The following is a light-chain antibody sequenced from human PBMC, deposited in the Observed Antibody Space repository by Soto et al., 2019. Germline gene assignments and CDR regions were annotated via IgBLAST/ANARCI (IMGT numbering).Light chain of an antibody. CDR2: EVN. CDR3: ASYAVTNIFV. Sequence: QSVLTQPPSASGSPGQSVTISCTGTTSDVGTYDSVSWYQQHPGKAPKLIIYEVNKRPSGVPDRFSGSKSGNTASLTVSGLQAEDETHYYCASYAVTNIFVFGTGTKLTVL. J-gene: IGLJ1*01. V-gene: IGLV2-8*01. CDR1: TSDVGTYDS.